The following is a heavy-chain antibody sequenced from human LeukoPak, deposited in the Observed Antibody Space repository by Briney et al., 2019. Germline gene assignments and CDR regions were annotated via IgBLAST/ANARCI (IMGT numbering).Heavy chain of an antibody. CDR1: GFNFNKYD. CDR2: ISGSGVST. D-gene: IGHD2-15*01. CDR3: ARRYCSGGSCYTRYYGMDV. J-gene: IGHJ6*02. V-gene: IGHV3-23*01. Sequence: GRSLRLSCAASGFNFNKYDMHWVRQAPGKGLEWVSSISGSGVSTYYADSVKGRFTISRDNSKNTLYLQMNSLRVEDTAAYYCARRYCSGGSCYTRYYGMDVWGQGSTVTVSS.